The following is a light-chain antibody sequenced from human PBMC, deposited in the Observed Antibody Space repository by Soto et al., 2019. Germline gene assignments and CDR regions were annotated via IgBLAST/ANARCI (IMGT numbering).Light chain of an antibody. Sequence: EVVMTQTTATLSVSPGERATLSCRASQSVSSNLAWYQQKPGQAPSLLIYGASTRATGTPARFSGSGSGTEFILTISSVESEDFAIYYCQQHNDWPTFGQGTRLEIK. CDR2: GAS. CDR3: QQHNDWPT. J-gene: IGKJ5*01. V-gene: IGKV3-15*01. CDR1: QSVSSN.